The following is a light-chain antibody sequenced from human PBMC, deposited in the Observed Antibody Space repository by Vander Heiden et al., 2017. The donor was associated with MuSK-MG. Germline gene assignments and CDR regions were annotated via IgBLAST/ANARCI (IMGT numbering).Light chain of an antibody. CDR3: QAWDSSTVV. V-gene: IGLV3-1*01. CDR2: QDS. J-gene: IGLJ2*01. CDR1: KLGDKY. Sequence: SYELTQPHSVSVSPGQTASITCSGDKLGDKYACWYQQKPGQSPVLVIYQDSKRPSGIPERFSGSNSGNTATLTICGTQAMDEADYYCQAWDSSTVVFGGGTKLTVL.